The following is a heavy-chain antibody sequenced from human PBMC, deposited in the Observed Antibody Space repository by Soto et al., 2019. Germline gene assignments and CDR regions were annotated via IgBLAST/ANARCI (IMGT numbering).Heavy chain of an antibody. J-gene: IGHJ4*02. CDR2: ISYSGTT. V-gene: IGHV4-39*01. CDR1: GGSISSNTYY. D-gene: IGHD2-2*01. Sequence: QLQLQESGPGLVKPSETLSLTCTVSGGSISSNTYYWGWIRQPPGKGLEWIGTISYSGTTYYNPPLKSRVTISVDTSKNRFSLKLNSVTAADTAVYYCARRYCPKTSCFYYFDYWGQGTLVTVSS. CDR3: ARRYCPKTSCFYYFDY.